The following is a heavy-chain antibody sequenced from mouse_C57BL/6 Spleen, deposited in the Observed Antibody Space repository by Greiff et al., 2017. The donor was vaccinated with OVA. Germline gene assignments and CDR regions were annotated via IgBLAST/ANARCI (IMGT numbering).Heavy chain of an antibody. CDR3: ARYGKLGGFYAMDY. J-gene: IGHJ4*01. Sequence: QVQLQQPGAELVKPGASVKLSCKASGYTFTSYWMQWVKQRPGQGLEWIGEIDPSDSYTNYNQKFKGKATLTVDTSSSTAYMQLSSLTSEDSAVYYCARYGKLGGFYAMDYWGQGTSVTVSS. D-gene: IGHD1-2*01. CDR2: IDPSDSYT. V-gene: IGHV1-50*01. CDR1: GYTFTSYW.